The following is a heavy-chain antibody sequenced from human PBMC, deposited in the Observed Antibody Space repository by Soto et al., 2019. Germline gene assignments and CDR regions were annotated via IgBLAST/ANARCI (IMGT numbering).Heavy chain of an antibody. CDR1: GFTFSSYW. D-gene: IGHD1-26*01. J-gene: IGHJ4*02. Sequence: GGSLRLSCAASGFTFSSYWMSWVRQAPGKGLEWVANIKQDGSEKYYVDSVKGRFTISRDNAKNSLYLQMNSLRAEDTAVYYCARRLVEWELLWWNDYWGQGTLVTVSS. CDR2: IKQDGSEK. CDR3: ARRLVEWELLWWNDY. V-gene: IGHV3-7*05.